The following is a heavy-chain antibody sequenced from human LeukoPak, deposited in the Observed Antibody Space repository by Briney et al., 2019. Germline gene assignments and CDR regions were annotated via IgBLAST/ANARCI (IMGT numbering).Heavy chain of an antibody. CDR2: INQDGSEK. CDR3: ARDVRNRVGLNYYHQYMDV. Sequence: PGGSLRLSCAASRTTFIDYWMSWVRQAPGKGLEGVANINQDGSEKYYVDSVKGRFIISRDNAENSVYLHMNSLRAEDTAVYYCARDVRNRVGLNYYHQYMDVWGIGTTVTVSS. J-gene: IGHJ6*03. V-gene: IGHV3-7*01. CDR1: RTTFIDYW. D-gene: IGHD1-26*01.